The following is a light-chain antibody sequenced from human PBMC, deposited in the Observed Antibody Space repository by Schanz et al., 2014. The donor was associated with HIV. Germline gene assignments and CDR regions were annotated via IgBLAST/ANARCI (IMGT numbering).Light chain of an antibody. V-gene: IGKV1-39*01. CDR3: LQDYAYWWT. J-gene: IGKJ1*01. CDR2: AAS. Sequence: DIQLPQSPSSLSSSVGDRVTIACRARQSISTFLNWYQQMPGRAPKLLIYAASTLESGVPSRCNGSGSGTDFTLTISSLQPEDFATYYCLQDYAYWWTFGQGTKVEI. CDR1: QSISTF.